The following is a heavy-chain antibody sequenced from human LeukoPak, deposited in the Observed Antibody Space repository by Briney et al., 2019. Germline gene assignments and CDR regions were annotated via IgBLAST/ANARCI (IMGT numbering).Heavy chain of an antibody. CDR3: VNEGDYGYYFDY. Sequence: PGGSLRLSCSASGFTFSSYAMDWVRQAPGKGLEYVSTISSNGGSTYYADSVKGRFTISRDDSKNTLYLRMSSLRAEDTAVYYCVNEGDYGYYFDYWGQGTLVTVSS. V-gene: IGHV3-64D*06. D-gene: IGHD3-16*01. J-gene: IGHJ4*02. CDR1: GFTFSSYA. CDR2: ISSNGGST.